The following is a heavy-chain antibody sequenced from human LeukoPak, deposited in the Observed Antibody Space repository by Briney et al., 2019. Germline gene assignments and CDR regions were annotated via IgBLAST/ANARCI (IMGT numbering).Heavy chain of an antibody. V-gene: IGHV3-7*01. Sequence: PGGSLRLXCAASGFTFSSYWMSWGRQAPGKGLEWVANIKQDGSEKYYVDSVKGRFTISRDNAKNSLYLQMNSLRAEDTAVYYCERVTTRAVLDAFDIWGQGTMVTVSS. D-gene: IGHD3-22*01. J-gene: IGHJ3*02. CDR3: ERVTTRAVLDAFDI. CDR1: GFTFSSYW. CDR2: IKQDGSEK.